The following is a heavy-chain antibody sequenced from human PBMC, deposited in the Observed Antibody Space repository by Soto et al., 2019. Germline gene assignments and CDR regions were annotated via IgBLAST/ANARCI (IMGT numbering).Heavy chain of an antibody. CDR1: GGSVSSGSYY. Sequence: SETLSLTCTVSGGSVSSGSYYWSWIRQPPGKGLEWIGYIYYSGSTNYNPSLKSRVTISVDTTKNQFSLKLSSVTAADTAVYYWARVGSSSSYYYYYMDVWGKGTTVTVSS. J-gene: IGHJ6*03. CDR3: ARVGSSSSYYYYYMDV. D-gene: IGHD6-6*01. CDR2: IYYSGST. V-gene: IGHV4-61*01.